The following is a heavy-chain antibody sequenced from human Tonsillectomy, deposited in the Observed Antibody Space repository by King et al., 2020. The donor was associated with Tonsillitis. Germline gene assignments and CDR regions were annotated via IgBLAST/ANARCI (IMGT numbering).Heavy chain of an antibody. CDR1: GYTLNAYY. CDR2: IDPFDGGA. CDR3: ARVRGYYDF. J-gene: IGHJ4*02. Sequence: VQLVESGAVLKKPGASVKVSCTASGYTLNAYYIDWVRQAPGQGLDWMGRIDPFDGGATYAQIFQGRVTMTSDTSTSTVYMELSSLRSEDTAVYFCARVRGYYDFWGQGTLVTVSS. D-gene: IGHD3-22*01. V-gene: IGHV1-46*02.